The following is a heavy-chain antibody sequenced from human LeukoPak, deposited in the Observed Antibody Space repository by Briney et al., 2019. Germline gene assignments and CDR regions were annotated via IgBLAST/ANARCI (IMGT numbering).Heavy chain of an antibody. CDR3: ARRTYSYGSGSWPFDY. CDR1: GYSFTSYW. D-gene: IGHD3-10*01. CDR2: IYPGDSDT. V-gene: IGHV5-51*01. J-gene: IGHJ4*02. Sequence: GESLKISCKGSGYSFTSYWIGWVRQMPGKGLEWMGIIYPGDSDTRYSPSFQGQVTISADKSISTAYLQWSSLKASDTAMYYCARRTYSYGSGSWPFDYWGQGTLVTVSS.